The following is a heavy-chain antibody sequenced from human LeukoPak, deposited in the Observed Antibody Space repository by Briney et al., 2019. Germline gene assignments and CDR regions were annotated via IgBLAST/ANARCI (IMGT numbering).Heavy chain of an antibody. D-gene: IGHD3-9*01. CDR2: IIPIFGTA. V-gene: IGHV1-69*13. Sequence: ASVKVSCKASGGTFSSYAISWVRQAPGQGLEWMGGIIPIFGTANYAQKFQGRVTITADESTSTAYMELSSLRSEDTAVYYCARVRVSYDILTGSWFPDYWGQGTLVTVSS. CDR3: ARVRVSYDILTGSWFPDY. CDR1: GGTFSSYA. J-gene: IGHJ4*02.